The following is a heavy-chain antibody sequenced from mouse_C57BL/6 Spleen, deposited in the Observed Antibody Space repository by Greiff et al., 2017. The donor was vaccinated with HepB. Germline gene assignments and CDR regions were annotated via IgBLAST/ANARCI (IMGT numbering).Heavy chain of an antibody. CDR2: ISSGSSTI. J-gene: IGHJ4*01. D-gene: IGHD1-1*01. CDR1: GFTFSDYG. Sequence: DVMLVESGGGLVKPGGSLKLSCAASGFTFSDYGMHWVRQAPEKGLEWVAYISSGSSTIYYADTVKGRFTISRDNAKNTLFLQMTSLRSEDTAMYYCARDYGSSRGYAMDYWGQGTSVTVSS. V-gene: IGHV5-17*01. CDR3: ARDYGSSRGYAMDY.